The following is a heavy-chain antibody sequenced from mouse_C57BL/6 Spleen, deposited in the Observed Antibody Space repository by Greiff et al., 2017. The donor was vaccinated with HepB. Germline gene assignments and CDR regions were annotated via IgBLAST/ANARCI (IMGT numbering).Heavy chain of an antibody. D-gene: IGHD1-1*01. CDR1: GYTFTDYE. V-gene: IGHV1-15*01. Sequence: QVHVKQSGAELVRPGASVTLSCKASGYTFTDYEMHWVKQTPVHGLEWIGAIDPETGGTAYNQKFKGKAILTADKSSSTAYMELRSLTSEDSAVYYCTRGDYYGSSYDGDYWGQGTSVTVSS. CDR3: TRGDYYGSSYDGDY. CDR2: IDPETGGT. J-gene: IGHJ4*01.